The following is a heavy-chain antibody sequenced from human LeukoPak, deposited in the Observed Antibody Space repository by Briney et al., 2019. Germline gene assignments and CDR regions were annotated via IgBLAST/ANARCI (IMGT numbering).Heavy chain of an antibody. D-gene: IGHD2-8*01. CDR1: GYTFTSYG. CDR3: ARDEAYIVLMVYAIGAFDI. CDR2: ISAYNGNT. V-gene: IGHV1-18*01. J-gene: IGHJ3*02. Sequence: ASVKVSCKASGYTFTSYGISWVRQAPGQGLEWMGWISAYNGNTNYAQKLQGRVTMTTDTSTSTAYMELRSLRSDDTAVYYCARDEAYIVLMVYAIGAFDIWGQGTMVTVSS.